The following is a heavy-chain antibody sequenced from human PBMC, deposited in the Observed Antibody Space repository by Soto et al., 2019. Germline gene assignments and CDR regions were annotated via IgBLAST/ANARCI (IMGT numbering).Heavy chain of an antibody. CDR2: VTQTETGT. CDR3: AKDRQPDGIWIFDH. V-gene: IGHV3-23*01. J-gene: IGHJ4*02. CDR1: GFTFSTYT. D-gene: IGHD3-3*01. Sequence: EVQLLESGGHLVQPGGSLRLSCAASGFTFSTYTMNWVRQAPGKGLEWVSGVTQTETGTHYADSVKGRFTISRDNSKNMLFLQMNSLRVDDTAVYYCAKDRQPDGIWIFDHWGQGTPVIVSS.